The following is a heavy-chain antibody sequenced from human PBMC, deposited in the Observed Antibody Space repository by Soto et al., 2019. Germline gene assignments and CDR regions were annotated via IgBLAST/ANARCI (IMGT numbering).Heavy chain of an antibody. J-gene: IGHJ6*02. V-gene: IGHV3-30*18. D-gene: IGHD3-22*01. Sequence: PGGSLRLSCAASGFTFSSYGMHWVRQAPGKGLEWVAVISYDGSNKYYADSVKGRFTISRDNSKNTLYLQMNSLRAEDTAVYYCAKDFRIGSGYYYGFQLTSPLDVWGQGTTVTVSS. CDR2: ISYDGSNK. CDR3: AKDFRIGSGYYYGFQLTSPLDV. CDR1: GFTFSSYG.